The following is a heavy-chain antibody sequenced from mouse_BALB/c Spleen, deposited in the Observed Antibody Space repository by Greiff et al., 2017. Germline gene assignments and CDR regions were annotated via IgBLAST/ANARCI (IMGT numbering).Heavy chain of an antibody. Sequence: DLVKPGASVKLSCKASGYTFTSYWINWVKQRPGQGLEWIGRIAPGSGSTYYNEMFKGKGTLTVDTSTSTAYIQLSSLSSEDSAVYICAREGYEYFYAMDYWGQGTSVTVSS. CDR2: IAPGSGST. D-gene: IGHD2-4*01. J-gene: IGHJ4*01. CDR3: AREGYEYFYAMDY. V-gene: IGHV1S41*01. CDR1: GYTFTSYW.